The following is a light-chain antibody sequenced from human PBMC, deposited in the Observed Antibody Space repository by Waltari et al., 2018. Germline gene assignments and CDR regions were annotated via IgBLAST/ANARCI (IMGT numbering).Light chain of an antibody. J-gene: IGKJ2*01. CDR1: QNIFYNSNNKNH. CDR2: WAS. V-gene: IGKV4-1*01. Sequence: DIVMTQSPDSLSVSLAESATLNCKSSQNIFYNSNNKNHLTWYQQKPGQSPKMLIYWASTRESGVPDRFSGSGSGTDFTLTISSMQAEDVAVYFCQQYYSIPYTFGQGTKVEIK. CDR3: QQYYSIPYT.